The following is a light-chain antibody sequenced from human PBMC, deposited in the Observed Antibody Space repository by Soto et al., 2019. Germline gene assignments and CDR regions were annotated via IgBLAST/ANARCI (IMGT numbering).Light chain of an antibody. CDR3: QQYNNWRRT. Sequence: EIVMTQSPATLSVSPGERATLSCRASQSVNSNLAWYQQKPGQAPRLLIYGASTRATGIAARFSGSGSGTEFTLTISSLQSEDFAVYYCQQYNNWRRTFGQGTKVDIK. V-gene: IGKV3-15*01. CDR2: GAS. J-gene: IGKJ1*01. CDR1: QSVNSN.